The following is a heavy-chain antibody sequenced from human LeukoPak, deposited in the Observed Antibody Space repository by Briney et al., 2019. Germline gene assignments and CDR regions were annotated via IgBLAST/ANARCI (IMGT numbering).Heavy chain of an antibody. Sequence: PSETLSLTCAVYGGSSSGYYWSWIRQPPGKGLEWIGEINHSGSTNYNPSLKSRVTISVDTSKNQFSLKLSSVTAADTAVYYCARLFGGVTTFDYWGQGALVTVSS. CDR1: GGSSSGYY. CDR2: INHSGST. CDR3: ARLFGGVTTFDY. D-gene: IGHD2-8*02. V-gene: IGHV4-34*01. J-gene: IGHJ4*02.